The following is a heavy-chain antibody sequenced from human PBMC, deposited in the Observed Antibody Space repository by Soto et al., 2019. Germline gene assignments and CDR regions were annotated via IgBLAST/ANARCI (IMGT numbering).Heavy chain of an antibody. CDR1: GFTFSSYA. Sequence: GGSLRLSCAASGFTFSSYAMSWVRQAPGKGIEWVSTISGGGDITYYADSVKGRFTISRDNSKNTLYLQVNSLRADDTAVYYCARSLPAAGTDYWGQGTPVTVSS. D-gene: IGHD6-13*01. V-gene: IGHV3-23*01. CDR2: ISGGGDIT. J-gene: IGHJ4*02. CDR3: ARSLPAAGTDY.